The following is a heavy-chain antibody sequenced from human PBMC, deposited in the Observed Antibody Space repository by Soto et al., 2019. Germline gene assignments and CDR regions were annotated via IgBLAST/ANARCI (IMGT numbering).Heavy chain of an antibody. J-gene: IGHJ6*02. CDR1: GYTFTGYY. Sequence: GASVKVSCKASGYTFTGYYMHWVRQAPGQGLEWMGWINPNSGGTNYAQKFQGWVTMTRDTSISTAYMELSRLRSDDTAVYYCARDVGLLWCGELPLYYYGMDVWGQGTTVTVSS. V-gene: IGHV1-2*04. D-gene: IGHD3-10*01. CDR3: ARDVGLLWCGELPLYYYGMDV. CDR2: INPNSGGT.